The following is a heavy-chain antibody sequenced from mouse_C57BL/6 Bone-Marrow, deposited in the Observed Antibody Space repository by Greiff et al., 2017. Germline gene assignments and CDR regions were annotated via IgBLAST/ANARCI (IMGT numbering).Heavy chain of an antibody. Sequence: VKLMVSGPGLVAPSQSLSITCTVSGFSLTSYAISWVRQPPGKGLEWLGVIWTGGGTNSNSALKSRLSISKDNSKSQVFLKMNSLQTDDTARYYCARGGTVVATGYFDYWGQGTTLTVSS. D-gene: IGHD1-1*01. CDR2: IWTGGGT. CDR1: GFSLTSYA. J-gene: IGHJ2*01. CDR3: ARGGTVVATGYFDY. V-gene: IGHV2-9-1*01.